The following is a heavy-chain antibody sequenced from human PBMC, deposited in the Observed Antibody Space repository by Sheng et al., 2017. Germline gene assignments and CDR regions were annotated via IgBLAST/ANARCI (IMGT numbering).Heavy chain of an antibody. CDR2: ISYDGSNK. CDR3: ARDSATLDY. CDR1: GFTFSSYA. V-gene: IGHV3-30*04. Sequence: QVQLVESGGGVVQPGRSLRLSCAASGFTFSSYAMHWVRQAPGKGLEWVAVISYDGSNKYYADSVKGRFTISRDNSKNTLYLQMNSLRAEDTAVYYCARDSATLDYWGQGT. D-gene: IGHD1-26*01. J-gene: IGHJ4*02.